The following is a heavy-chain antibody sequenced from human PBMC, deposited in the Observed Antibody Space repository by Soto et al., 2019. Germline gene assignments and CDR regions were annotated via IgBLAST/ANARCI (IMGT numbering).Heavy chain of an antibody. J-gene: IGHJ5*02. Sequence: QVLLVQSGAEMKQPGSSVSVSCKASGDSFTNYAFTWVRQAPGQGPEWLGGIILALGTPHYSQSFQGRLTITADESSSTVYMELGSLRLDDTAVYYCGRYCTNTKCRGGYYLDLWGQGTLLTVSS. CDR1: GDSFTNYA. D-gene: IGHD2-8*01. V-gene: IGHV1-69*01. CDR2: IILALGTP. CDR3: GRYCTNTKCRGGYYLDL.